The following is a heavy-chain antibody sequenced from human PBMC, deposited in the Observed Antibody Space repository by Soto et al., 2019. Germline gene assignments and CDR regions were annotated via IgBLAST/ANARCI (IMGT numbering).Heavy chain of an antibody. CDR1: GGAFSSYA. CDR3: ARPGGYSYGYGYYYGMDV. J-gene: IGHJ6*02. V-gene: IGHV1-69*13. Sequence: VKVSCKASGGAFSSYAISWGGQAPGQGGEWMGGIIPIFGTANYAQKFQGRVTITADEYTSTAFMELSSLRSEDTAVYYCARPGGYSYGYGYYYGMDVWGQGTTVTVSS. CDR2: IIPIFGTA. D-gene: IGHD5-18*01.